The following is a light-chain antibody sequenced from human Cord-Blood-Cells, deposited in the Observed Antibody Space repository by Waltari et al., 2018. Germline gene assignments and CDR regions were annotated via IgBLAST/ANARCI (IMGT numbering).Light chain of an antibody. CDR3: NSRDSSGNL. CDR1: SLSSYY. V-gene: IGLV3-19*01. CDR2: GKN. J-gene: IGLJ2*01. Sequence: SSELTQDPAVSVALGQTVRITCQGDSLSSYYASWYQPKPGQDPVLVIYGKNNRPPGIPDRFSGSSSGNTVSLTITGAQAEDEADYYCNSRDSSGNLFGGGTKLTVL.